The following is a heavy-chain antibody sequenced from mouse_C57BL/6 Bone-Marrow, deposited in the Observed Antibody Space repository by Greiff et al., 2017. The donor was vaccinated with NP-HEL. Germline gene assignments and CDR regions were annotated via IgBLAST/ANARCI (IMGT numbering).Heavy chain of an antibody. CDR1: GYTFTSYT. Sequence: QVQLKESGAELARPGASVKMSCKASGYTFTSYTMHWVKQRPGQGLEWIGYINPSSGYTKYNQKFKDKATLTADKSSSTAYMQLSSLTSEDSAVYYCARGATVVEYWGQGTLVTVSA. CDR2: INPSSGYT. D-gene: IGHD1-1*01. CDR3: ARGATVVEY. J-gene: IGHJ3*01. V-gene: IGHV1-4*01.